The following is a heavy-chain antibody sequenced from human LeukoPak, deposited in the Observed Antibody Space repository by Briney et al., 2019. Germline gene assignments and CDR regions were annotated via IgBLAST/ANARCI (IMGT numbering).Heavy chain of an antibody. CDR2: ISGSGGST. V-gene: IGHV3-23*01. CDR1: GFTFSSYA. Sequence: GGSLRLSCAASGFTFSSYAMSWVRQAPGKGLEWVSGISGSGGSTYYADSVKGRFTISRDNPKNTLHLQINSLTAEDTAVYYRAKATCGGECYRFDYWGQGTLVTVSS. J-gene: IGHJ4*02. D-gene: IGHD2-21*01. CDR3: AKATCGGECYRFDY.